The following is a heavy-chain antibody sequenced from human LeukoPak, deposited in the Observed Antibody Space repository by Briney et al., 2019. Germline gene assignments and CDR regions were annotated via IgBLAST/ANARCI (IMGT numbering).Heavy chain of an antibody. CDR3: ARGGYSYGHYYYYYMDV. CDR2: INHSGST. D-gene: IGHD5-18*01. Sequence: SETLSFTCAVYGGSFSGYYWSWIRQPPGKGLEWIGEINHSGSTNYNPSLKSRVTISVDTSKNQFSLKLSSVTAADTAVYYCARGGYSYGHYYYYYMDVWGKGTTVTVSS. CDR1: GGSFSGYY. V-gene: IGHV4-34*01. J-gene: IGHJ6*03.